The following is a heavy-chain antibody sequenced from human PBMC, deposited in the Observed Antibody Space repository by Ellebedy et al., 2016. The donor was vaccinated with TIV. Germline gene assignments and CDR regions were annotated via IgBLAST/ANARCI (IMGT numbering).Heavy chain of an antibody. CDR3: AREGGAAATPYRWSDT. CDR1: GYTFTSYA. CDR2: ISPGEGIT. V-gene: IGHV1-3*01. Sequence: AASVKVSCKASGYTFTSYAMHWVRQAPGQRLEWMGWISPGEGITKYSEMFQGRVTITRDTFANTVYMELTSLRFEDTAVYYCAREGGAAATPYRWSDTWGQGTLVTVSS. D-gene: IGHD3-16*02. J-gene: IGHJ5*02.